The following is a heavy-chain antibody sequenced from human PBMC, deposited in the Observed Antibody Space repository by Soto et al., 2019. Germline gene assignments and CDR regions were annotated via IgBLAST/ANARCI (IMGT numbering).Heavy chain of an antibody. CDR3: ARAAAGGYSGYEVFDY. V-gene: IGHV4-4*02. CDR2: IYHSGST. Sequence: SETLSLTCAVYGGSISSSNWWSWVRQPPGKGLEWIGEIYHSGSTNYNPSLKSRVTISVDKSKNQFSLKLSSVTAADTAVYYCARAAAGGYSGYEVFDYWGQGTLVTVSS. CDR1: GGSISSSNW. D-gene: IGHD5-12*01. J-gene: IGHJ4*02.